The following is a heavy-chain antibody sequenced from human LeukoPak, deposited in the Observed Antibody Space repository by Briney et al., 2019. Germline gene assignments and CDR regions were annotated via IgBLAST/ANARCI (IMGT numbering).Heavy chain of an antibody. Sequence: PGGSLRLSCEASGFMFSSYGMQWVRQAPGKGLEWVAFIRYDGSNKYYADSVKGRFTISRDNSKNTLYLQMNSLRVEDTAVYYCAKEGLYGIPSRVGLPYFDYWGQGTLVTVSS. CDR2: IRYDGSNK. D-gene: IGHD2-8*01. CDR1: GFMFSSYG. V-gene: IGHV3-30*02. J-gene: IGHJ4*02. CDR3: AKEGLYGIPSRVGLPYFDY.